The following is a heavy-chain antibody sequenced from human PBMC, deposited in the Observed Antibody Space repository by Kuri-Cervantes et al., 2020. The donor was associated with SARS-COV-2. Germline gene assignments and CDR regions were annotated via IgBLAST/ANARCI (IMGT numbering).Heavy chain of an antibody. CDR3: ARDRYCSSTSCYDVAYGMDV. J-gene: IGHJ6*02. D-gene: IGHD2-2*01. V-gene: IGHV4-30-4*08. Sequence: SWVRQPPGKGLEWIGYIYYSGSTYYNPSLKSRVTISVDTSKNQFSLKLSSVTAADTAVYYCARDRYCSSTSCYDVAYGMDVWGQGTMVTVSS. CDR2: IYYSGST.